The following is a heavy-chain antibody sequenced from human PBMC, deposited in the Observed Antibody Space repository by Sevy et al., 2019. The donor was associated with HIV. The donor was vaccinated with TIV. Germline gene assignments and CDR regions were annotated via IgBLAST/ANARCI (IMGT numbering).Heavy chain of an antibody. CDR1: GFTFSSYG. D-gene: IGHD3-3*01. J-gene: IGHJ4*02. V-gene: IGHV3-30*18. CDR3: AKGGLGDFWSGYYIPQYYFDY. Sequence: GGSLRLSCAASGFTFSSYGMHWVRQAPGKGLEWVAVISYDGSNKYYADSVKGRFTISRDNSKNTLYLQMNSLGAEDTAVYYCAKGGLGDFWSGYYIPQYYFDYWGQGTLVTVSS. CDR2: ISYDGSNK.